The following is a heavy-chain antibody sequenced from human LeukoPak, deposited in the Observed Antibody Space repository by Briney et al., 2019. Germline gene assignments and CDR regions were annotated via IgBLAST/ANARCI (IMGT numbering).Heavy chain of an antibody. J-gene: IGHJ4*02. D-gene: IGHD3-22*01. CDR1: GFTLSNGW. V-gene: IGHV3-15*01. CDR3: TGEVLAGSGYRWVPGGCVL. Sequence: GGSLRLSCAASGFTLSNGWMIWVRQAPGKGLEWVGRIKSKTDGGTTDYAAPVKGRFTISRDDSKNTLYLQMNSLKADDIGVHHRTGEVLAGSGYRWVPGGCVLWGQGTLVTVSS. CDR2: IKSKTDGGTT.